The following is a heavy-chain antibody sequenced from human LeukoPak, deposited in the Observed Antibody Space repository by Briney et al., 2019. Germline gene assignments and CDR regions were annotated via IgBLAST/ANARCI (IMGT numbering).Heavy chain of an antibody. CDR1: GFTFSSYS. Sequence: GGSLRLSCAASGFTFSSYSMNWVRQAPGKGLEWVSSISSSSSYIYYADSVKGRFTISRDNDKNSLYLQMNSLRAEDTAVYYCARDQFRLTDYWGQGTLVTVSS. J-gene: IGHJ4*02. CDR3: ARDQFRLTDY. V-gene: IGHV3-21*01. CDR2: ISSSSSYI. D-gene: IGHD4/OR15-4a*01.